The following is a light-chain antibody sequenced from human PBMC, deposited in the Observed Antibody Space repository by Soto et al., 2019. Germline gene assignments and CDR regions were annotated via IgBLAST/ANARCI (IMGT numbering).Light chain of an antibody. V-gene: IGLV2-14*01. CDR1: SNDVGTYNY. CDR3: SSYSSSTTLVV. Sequence: QSALTQPASMSGSPGQSITISCTGTSNDVGTYNYVSWYQQHPGKAPKLMIYEVSHRPSGVSNRFSGSKSGNTASLTISGLQAGDEAAYYCSSYSSSTTLVVFGGGTKLTVL. J-gene: IGLJ2*01. CDR2: EVS.